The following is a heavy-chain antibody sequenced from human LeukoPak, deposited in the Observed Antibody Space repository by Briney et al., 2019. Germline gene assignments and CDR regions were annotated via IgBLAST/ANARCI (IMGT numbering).Heavy chain of an antibody. CDR3: ARAWLRRKYYYYMDV. CDR1: GYTFSNSG. CDR2: ISGFNGHT. D-gene: IGHD5-12*01. Sequence: ASVKVSCKASGYTFSNSGMSWVRQAPGHGLEWMGWISGFNGHTKYSQKSQGRVTMIADTSTSTAYMEVRSLRSDDTAVYYCARAWLRRKYYYYMDVWGKGTTVPVSS. V-gene: IGHV1-18*04. J-gene: IGHJ6*03.